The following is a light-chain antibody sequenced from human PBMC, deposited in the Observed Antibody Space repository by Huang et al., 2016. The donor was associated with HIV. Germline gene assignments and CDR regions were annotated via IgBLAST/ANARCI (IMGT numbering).Light chain of an antibody. CDR3: QQYDYWPPVT. CDR1: QSIKSN. CDR2: GAS. Sequence: LVMTQSPVTLSVSPGERAALSCRAGQSIKSNLAWYQQKPGQAPRLLIYGASTRATGVPARFSGSGSGTEVTLTINSLQSDDFAVYYCQQYDYWPPVTFGQGTKV. J-gene: IGKJ1*01. V-gene: IGKV3-15*01.